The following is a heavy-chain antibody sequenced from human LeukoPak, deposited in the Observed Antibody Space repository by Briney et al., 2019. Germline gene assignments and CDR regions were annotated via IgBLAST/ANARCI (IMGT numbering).Heavy chain of an antibody. D-gene: IGHD4-11*01. CDR3: ARCLRTHGSLVTTAYYYMDV. Sequence: PSETLSLTCAVYGGSVSGYYWSWIRQAPGKGLEWIGEINHSGSTNYNPSLKSRVTISVDTSKNQFSLKLSSVTAADTAVYYCARCLRTHGSLVTTAYYYMDVWGKGTTVTVSS. J-gene: IGHJ6*03. CDR1: GGSVSGYY. V-gene: IGHV4-34*01. CDR2: INHSGST.